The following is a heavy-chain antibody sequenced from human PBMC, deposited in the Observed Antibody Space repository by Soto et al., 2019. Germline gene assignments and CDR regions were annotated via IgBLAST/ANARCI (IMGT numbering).Heavy chain of an antibody. CDR2: IKSKTDGGTT. J-gene: IGHJ4*02. CDR3: TTDSYITMIVVRFDY. Sequence: PGECLRLSCAASGFTFSNAWINWVRQAPGKGLEWVGRIKSKTDGGTTDFAAPVRGRFAISRDDSKNMVYMQMNSLKTEDTAVYYCTTDSYITMIVVRFDYWGQGTLVTVSS. D-gene: IGHD3-22*01. CDR1: GFTFSNAW. V-gene: IGHV3-15*07.